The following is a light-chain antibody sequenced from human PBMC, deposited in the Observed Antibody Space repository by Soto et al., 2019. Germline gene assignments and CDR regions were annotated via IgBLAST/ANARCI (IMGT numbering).Light chain of an antibody. J-gene: IGKJ3*01. CDR2: DAY. CDR3: QQRSNWPRFT. Sequence: EIVMTQSPATLSVSPGERATLSCRASQSFRGLLAWYQQKPGQAPRLLIYDAYNRATGIPPRFSGSGSGTDFTLTISSLEPEDFAVYYCQQRSNWPRFTFGPGTKVDIK. V-gene: IGKV3-11*01. CDR1: QSFRGL.